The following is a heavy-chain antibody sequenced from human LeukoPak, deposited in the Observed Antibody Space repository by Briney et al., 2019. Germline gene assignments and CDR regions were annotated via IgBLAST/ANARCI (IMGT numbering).Heavy chain of an antibody. CDR2: ISGSGGNT. CDR1: GFTFSSYA. Sequence: PGGSLRLSCAPSGFTFSSYAMSWVRQAPGKGLEWVSSISGSGGNTYYADSVKGRFTISRDYSKNTLYLQMNSLRTEETAVYYCAKGPAMVRGTFDPWGQGTLVTVSS. J-gene: IGHJ5*02. D-gene: IGHD3-10*01. CDR3: AKGPAMVRGTFDP. V-gene: IGHV3-23*01.